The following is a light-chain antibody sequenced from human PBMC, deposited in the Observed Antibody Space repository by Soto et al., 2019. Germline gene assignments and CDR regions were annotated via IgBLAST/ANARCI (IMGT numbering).Light chain of an antibody. CDR1: QRIGSNS. Sequence: EIVLTQSPGTLSLSPGNRATLSCTASQRIGSNSLAWFQQKPDQAPTLLIYGASARVPGIPDRFSGSGSGTDFTLTISRLEPEDCAVYYCQQYAKIPLTFGGGTKVEIK. V-gene: IGKV3-20*01. CDR3: QQYAKIPLT. J-gene: IGKJ4*01. CDR2: GAS.